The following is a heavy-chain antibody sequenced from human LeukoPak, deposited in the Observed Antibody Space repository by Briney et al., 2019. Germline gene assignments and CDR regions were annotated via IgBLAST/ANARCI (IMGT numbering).Heavy chain of an antibody. CDR1: GFSIRGHN. J-gene: IGHJ3*02. V-gene: IGHV3-30*02. Sequence: GGSLRLSCAASGFSIRGHNMHWVRQALGKGLEWVSFIQHDGGAKWYVDSVKGRFTISRDDSENTLYLQMNSLRLEDTAVYYCAKDMGSRRYAFDIWGQGTIVTVSS. CDR2: IQHDGGAK. D-gene: IGHD3-10*01. CDR3: AKDMGSRRYAFDI.